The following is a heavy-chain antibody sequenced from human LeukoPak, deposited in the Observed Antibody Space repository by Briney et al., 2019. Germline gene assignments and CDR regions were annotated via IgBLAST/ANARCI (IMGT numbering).Heavy chain of an antibody. CDR3: ARADTMFDAFDI. V-gene: IGHV4-59*01. Sequence: SETLSLTCTVSGGSISSYYWSWIRQPPGKGLEWIGYIYYSGSTNYNPSLKSRVTISVDTSKNQFSLKLSSVTAADTAVYYCARADTMFDAFDIWGQGTMVTVSS. CDR2: IYYSGST. CDR1: GGSISSYY. D-gene: IGHD3-10*02. J-gene: IGHJ3*02.